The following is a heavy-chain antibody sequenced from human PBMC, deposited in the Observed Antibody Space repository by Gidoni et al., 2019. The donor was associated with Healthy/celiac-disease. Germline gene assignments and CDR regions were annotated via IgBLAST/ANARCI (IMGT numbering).Heavy chain of an antibody. CDR3: ARESDIVVVVAATPGLDY. CDR2: INAGNGNT. CDR1: GYTFTSYA. V-gene: IGHV1-3*01. Sequence: QVQLVQSGAEVKKPGASVKVSCKASGYTFTSYAMHWVRQDPGQRLEWMGWINAGNGNTKYSQKFQGRVTITRDTSASTAYMELSSLRSEDTAVYYCARESDIVVVVAATPGLDYWGQGTLVTVSS. D-gene: IGHD2-15*01. J-gene: IGHJ4*02.